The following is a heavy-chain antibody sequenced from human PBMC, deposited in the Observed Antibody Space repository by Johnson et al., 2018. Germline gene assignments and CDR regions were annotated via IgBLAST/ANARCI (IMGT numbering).Heavy chain of an antibody. CDR2: ISYDGSNT. D-gene: IGHD2-2*01. CDR3: ARGGSSYCSSTSCPYSYYYYYMDV. CDR1: GFTFSNYA. Sequence: QVQLVQSGGGVVQXGRSLRLSCAASGFTFSNYALHWVRQAPGKGLEWVAIISYDGSNTYYADSVKGRFTISRANSQNTLYLQMGSLRVEDTAIFYCARGGSSYCSSTSCPYSYYYYYMDVWGKGTTVTVSS. J-gene: IGHJ6*03. V-gene: IGHV3-30-3*01.